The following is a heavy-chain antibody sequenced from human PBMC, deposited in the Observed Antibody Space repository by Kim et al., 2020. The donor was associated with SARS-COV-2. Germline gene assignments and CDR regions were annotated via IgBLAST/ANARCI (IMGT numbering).Heavy chain of an antibody. CDR1: GFTFSSYG. D-gene: IGHD2-2*01. CDR2: IWYDGSNK. V-gene: IGHV3-33*01. J-gene: IGHJ6*02. CDR3: ARDRFRYQLLSSSSMDV. Sequence: GGSLRLSCAASGFTFSSYGMHWVRQAPGKGLEWVAVIWYDGSNKYYADSVKGRFTISRDNSKNTLYLQMNSLRAEDTAVYYCARDRFRYQLLSSSSMDVWGQGTTVTVSS.